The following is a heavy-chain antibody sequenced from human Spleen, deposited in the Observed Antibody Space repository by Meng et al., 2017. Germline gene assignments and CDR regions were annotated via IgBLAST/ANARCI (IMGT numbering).Heavy chain of an antibody. Sequence: QVQLVQSGAEVKKPGASVKVSCKASGYTFTNYAMHWVRQAPGQRPEWMGWINTDNGNTKYSQKFQGRVTFSRDTSASTASMELSSLTSEDTAAYYCARVWITEMANFDYWGQGTLVTVSS. V-gene: IGHV1-3*04. J-gene: IGHJ4*02. CDR3: ARVWITEMANFDY. CDR2: INTDNGNT. D-gene: IGHD5-24*01. CDR1: GYTFTNYA.